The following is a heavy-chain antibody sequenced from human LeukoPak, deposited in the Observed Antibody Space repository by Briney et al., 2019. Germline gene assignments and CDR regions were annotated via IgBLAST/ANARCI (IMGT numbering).Heavy chain of an antibody. J-gene: IGHJ4*02. CDR3: AREQARYVIKVPAAPDY. D-gene: IGHD2-2*01. Sequence: GGSLRLSCAASGFTFSDYWMFWVRQAPGKGLEWVAHINQDGSQKYYEDSVKGRFTISRDNAKNSLYLQMNSLTAEDSAVYYCAREQARYVIKVPAAPDYWGQGTLVTVSS. CDR1: GFTFSDYW. V-gene: IGHV3-7*01. CDR2: INQDGSQK.